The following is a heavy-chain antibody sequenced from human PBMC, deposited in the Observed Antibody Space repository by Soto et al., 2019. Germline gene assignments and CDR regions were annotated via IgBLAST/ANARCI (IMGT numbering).Heavy chain of an antibody. CDR1: GFSLVNYA. CDR2: LSGSGTST. J-gene: IGHJ4*02. Sequence: GGSLRLSCAASGFSLVNYAMNWVLQAPRKGLEWVSGLSGSGTSTYYAGSVTGRFTISRDNSRDTLCLQMNSLTADDTAVYYCPKATTNGGWFNPFDSWGQGALVTVSS. CDR3: PKATTNGGWFNPFDS. V-gene: IGHV3-23*01. D-gene: IGHD6-19*01.